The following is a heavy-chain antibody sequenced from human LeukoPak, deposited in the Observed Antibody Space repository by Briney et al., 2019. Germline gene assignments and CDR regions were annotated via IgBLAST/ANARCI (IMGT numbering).Heavy chain of an antibody. CDR1: GGSISSYY. J-gene: IGHJ5*02. V-gene: IGHV4-59*08. CDR3: ARTNRDLYCSSTSCYTGSWFDP. Sequence: SETLSLTCTVSGGSISSYYWSWIRQPPGKGLEWIGYIYYSGSTNYNPSLKSRVTISVDTSKNQFSLKLSSVTAADTAVYYCARTNRDLYCSSTSCYTGSWFDPWGQGTLVTVSS. CDR2: IYYSGST. D-gene: IGHD2-2*02.